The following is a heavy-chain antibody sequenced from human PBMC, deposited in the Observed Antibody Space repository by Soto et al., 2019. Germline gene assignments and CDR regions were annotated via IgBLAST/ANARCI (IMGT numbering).Heavy chain of an antibody. CDR2: INAGNGNT. CDR1: GDTFTSYA. J-gene: IGHJ4*02. V-gene: IGHV1-3*01. D-gene: IGHD2-21*02. CDR3: ARSIVVVTALDY. Sequence: VQLVQSGAEVKKPGASEKVSCKASGDTFTSYAMHWVRQAPGQRLEWMGWINAGNGNTKYSQKFQGRVTITRDTSASTAYMELSSLRSEDTAVYYCARSIVVVTALDYWGQGTLVIVSS.